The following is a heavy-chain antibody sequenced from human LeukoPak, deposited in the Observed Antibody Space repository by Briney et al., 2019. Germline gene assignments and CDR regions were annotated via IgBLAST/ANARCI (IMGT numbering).Heavy chain of an antibody. CDR3: ARNLPDIMATIPDY. V-gene: IGHV3-20*04. J-gene: IGHJ4*02. CDR1: GFTFDDYG. CDR2: LNWNGGST. Sequence: GGSLRLSCAASGFTFDDYGMSWVRQVPGKGLEWVSGLNWNGGSTGYADSVKGRFTISRDNAKNSLYLQMNSLRAEDTALYYCARNLPDIMATIPDYWGQGALVTVSS. D-gene: IGHD5-12*01.